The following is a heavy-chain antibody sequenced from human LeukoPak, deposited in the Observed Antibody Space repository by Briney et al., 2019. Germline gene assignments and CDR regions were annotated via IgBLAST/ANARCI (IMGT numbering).Heavy chain of an antibody. CDR3: ARGPSGYHNT. D-gene: IGHD5-12*01. CDR2: FSGGGGST. V-gene: IGHV3-23*01. J-gene: IGHJ4*02. CDR1: GFTFRNHG. Sequence: PGGSLRLSCAASGFTFRNHGMAWVRQAPGKGLEWVSGFSGGGGSTYYADSVKGRFTISRDNSKNTLYLQMNSLRAEDTAVYYCARGPSGYHNTGGQGTLVTVSS.